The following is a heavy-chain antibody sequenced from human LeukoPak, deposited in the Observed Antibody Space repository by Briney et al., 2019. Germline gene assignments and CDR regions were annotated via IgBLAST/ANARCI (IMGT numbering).Heavy chain of an antibody. Sequence: ASVKVSCKASGYTFTSYYMHWVRQAPGQGLEWMGIINPSGGSTSYAQKFQGRVTMTRDTSTSTVYMELSSLRSEDTAVYYCARDDRSYYDSSGYYSYYFDYWGQGTLDTVSS. J-gene: IGHJ4*02. CDR2: INPSGGST. CDR3: ARDDRSYYDSSGYYSYYFDY. CDR1: GYTFTSYY. V-gene: IGHV1-46*01. D-gene: IGHD3-22*01.